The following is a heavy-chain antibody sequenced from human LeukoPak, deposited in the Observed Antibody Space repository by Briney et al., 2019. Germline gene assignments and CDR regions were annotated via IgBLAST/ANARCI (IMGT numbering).Heavy chain of an antibody. D-gene: IGHD3-22*01. CDR3: ARRRNYYDSSGYYYDY. J-gene: IGHJ4*02. CDR1: GGSISSYY. V-gene: IGHV4-4*09. Sequence: SETLPLTCTVSGGSISSYYWSWIRQPPGKGLEWSGYIYTSGSTNYNPSLKSRVTISVDTSKNQFSLKLSSVTAADTAVYYCARRRNYYDSSGYYYDYWGQGTLVTVSS. CDR2: IYTSGST.